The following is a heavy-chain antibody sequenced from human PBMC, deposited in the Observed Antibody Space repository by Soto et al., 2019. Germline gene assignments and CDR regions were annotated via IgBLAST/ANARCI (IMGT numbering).Heavy chain of an antibody. V-gene: IGHV3-64*01. CDR2: ISSNGGRT. D-gene: IGHD7-27*01. J-gene: IGHJ4*02. CDR1: GFIFSSHG. Sequence: EVQMVESGGGLVQPGGSLRLSCTVSGFIFSSHGMHWVRQAPGKGLEYVSAISSNGGRTEYANSVRGRFTVSRDNSKNTMYLQMGSLRAEDMAVYYCARAVGIQDGYFDLWGQGTLVIVSS. CDR3: ARAVGIQDGYFDL.